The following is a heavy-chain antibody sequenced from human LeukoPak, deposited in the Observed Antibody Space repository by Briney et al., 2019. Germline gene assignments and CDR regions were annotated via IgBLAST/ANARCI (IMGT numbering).Heavy chain of an antibody. CDR1: GYSFTSYW. J-gene: IGHJ4*02. D-gene: IGHD5-24*01. V-gene: IGHV5-51*01. CDR3: ARSLGSHNYQPHCFDY. Sequence: GESLKISCKGSGYSFTSYWIGWVRQMPGKGLEWMGIIYPGDSDTRYSPSFQGQVTISADKSISTAYLQWSSLKASDTAVYYCARSLGSHNYQPHCFDYWGQGTLVTVSS. CDR2: IYPGDSDT.